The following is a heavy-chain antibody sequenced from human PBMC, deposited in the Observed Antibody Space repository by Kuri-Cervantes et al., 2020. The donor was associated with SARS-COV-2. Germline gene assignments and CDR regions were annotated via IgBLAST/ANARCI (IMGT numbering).Heavy chain of an antibody. Sequence: SLRLSCVASGFNFSPTDMHWVRQAPGKGLEGVTFISSDGKNKKCMASGKGRFTISRDNSQNTLHLQMKSLRDEDTAIYYCAKDRAGVHDFWGQGTLVTVSS. CDR3: AKDRAGVHDF. CDR2: ISSDGKNK. CDR1: GFNFSPTD. V-gene: IGHV3-30*18. J-gene: IGHJ4*02. D-gene: IGHD2-21*01.